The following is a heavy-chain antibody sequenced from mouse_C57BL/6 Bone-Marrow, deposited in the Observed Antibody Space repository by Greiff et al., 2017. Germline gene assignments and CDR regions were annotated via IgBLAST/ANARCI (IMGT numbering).Heavy chain of an antibody. Sequence: QVQLQQPGAELVKPGASVKLSCKASGYTFTSYWMHWVKQRPGQGLEWIGMIHPNSGSTNYNEKFKSKATLTVDKSSSTAYMQLSSLTSEDSAVYYCARRELGRRENVDYWGQGTTLTVSS. CDR3: ARRELGRRENVDY. J-gene: IGHJ2*01. D-gene: IGHD4-1*01. CDR2: IHPNSGST. V-gene: IGHV1-64*01. CDR1: GYTFTSYW.